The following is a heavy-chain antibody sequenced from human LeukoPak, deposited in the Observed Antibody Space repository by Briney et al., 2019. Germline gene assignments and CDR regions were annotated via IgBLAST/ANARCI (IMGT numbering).Heavy chain of an antibody. V-gene: IGHV3-66*01. Sequence: GGSQRLSCGVSGFTVRTNYMSWVRQAPGKGIEWVSLLYSDGSTHYADSVKGRFTISRDKSKNTLYLQMSSLGVEDTAVYYCVRMGIAVAGDYWGQGTLVTVSS. J-gene: IGHJ4*02. CDR1: GFTVRTNY. CDR2: LYSDGST. CDR3: VRMGIAVAGDY. D-gene: IGHD6-19*01.